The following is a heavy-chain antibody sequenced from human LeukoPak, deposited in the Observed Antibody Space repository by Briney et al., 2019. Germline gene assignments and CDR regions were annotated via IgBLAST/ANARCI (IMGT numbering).Heavy chain of an antibody. CDR1: GYTFTSYA. CDR3: ASRGYSGYARFGVEYYFDY. J-gene: IGHJ4*02. Sequence: ASVKVSCKASGYTFTSYAMHWVRQAPGQRLEWMGWINAGNGNTKYSQKFQGRVTITRDTSASTAYMELSSLRSEDTAVYYCASRGYSGYARFGVEYYFDYWGQGTLVTVSS. CDR2: INAGNGNT. D-gene: IGHD5-12*01. V-gene: IGHV1-3*01.